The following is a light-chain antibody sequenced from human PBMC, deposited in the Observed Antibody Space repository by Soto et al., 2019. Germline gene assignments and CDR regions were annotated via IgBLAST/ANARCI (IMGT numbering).Light chain of an antibody. CDR1: QSVSSF. J-gene: IGKJ2*01. CDR3: QQRFSCRT. Sequence: EIVLTQSPATMSLSPGERATLSCRASQSVSSFLAWYQQKPGQAPRLLIYDASNRAPGIPARFSGSGSGTDFTLTISGLEPEDFAVYYCQQRFSCRTFGQGTKLELK. CDR2: DAS. V-gene: IGKV3-11*01.